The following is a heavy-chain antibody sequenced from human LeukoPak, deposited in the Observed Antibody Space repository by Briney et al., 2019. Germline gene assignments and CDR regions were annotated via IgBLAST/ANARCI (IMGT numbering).Heavy chain of an antibody. J-gene: IGHJ4*02. CDR3: TKDPGTDYNDYDGGHFDY. CDR1: GFTFDDYA. D-gene: IGHD4-11*01. Sequence: GRSLRLSCAASGFTFDDYAMHWVRQAPGKGLEWVSGISWNSGTIGYADSVKGRFTISRDNAKNSLFLQMNSLRAEDTAFYYCTKDPGTDYNDYDGGHFDYWGQGTLVTVSS. V-gene: IGHV3-9*01. CDR2: ISWNSGTI.